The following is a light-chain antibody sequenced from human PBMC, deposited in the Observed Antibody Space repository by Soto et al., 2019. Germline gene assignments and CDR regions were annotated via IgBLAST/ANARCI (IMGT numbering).Light chain of an antibody. CDR2: DAS. Sequence: DIQMTQSPSTLSASVGDRVTITCRASQSISSWLAWYQQKPGKAPKLLIYDASSLESGVPSRFSGSGSGTEFTLTISSLQPDDFATSYCQQYDSYSPTFGPGTKVDIK. J-gene: IGKJ3*01. CDR3: QQYDSYSPT. V-gene: IGKV1-5*01. CDR1: QSISSW.